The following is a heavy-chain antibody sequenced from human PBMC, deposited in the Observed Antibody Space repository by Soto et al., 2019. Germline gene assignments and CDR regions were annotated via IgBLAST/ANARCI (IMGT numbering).Heavy chain of an antibody. CDR1: VGSISSGDYY. D-gene: IGHD3-10*01. Sequence: PPKTLSLTSTVSVGSISSGDYYWKWIRDPPGKGLEWIGYIYYSGSTYYNPSLKSRVTISVDTSKNQFSLKLSSVTAADTAVYYCARGLDYYGSGSYGWDYYYGMDVWGQGTTI. V-gene: IGHV4-30-4*01. CDR3: ARGLDYYGSGSYGWDYYYGMDV. J-gene: IGHJ6*02. CDR2: IYYSGST.